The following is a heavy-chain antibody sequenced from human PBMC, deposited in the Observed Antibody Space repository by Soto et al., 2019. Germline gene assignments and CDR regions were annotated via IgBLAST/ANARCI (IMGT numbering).Heavy chain of an antibody. CDR2: IIPIFGTA. J-gene: IGHJ4*02. Sequence: SVKVSCKASGGTFSSYAISWVRQAPGQGLEWMGGIIPIFGTANYAQKFQGRVTITADESTSTAYMELSSLRSEDTAVYYCARRGYSGYEPFDYWGQGTLVTVSS. D-gene: IGHD5-12*01. CDR3: ARRGYSGYEPFDY. CDR1: GGTFSSYA. V-gene: IGHV1-69*13.